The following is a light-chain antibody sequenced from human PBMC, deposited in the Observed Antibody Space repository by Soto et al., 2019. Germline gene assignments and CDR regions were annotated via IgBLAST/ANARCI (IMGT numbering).Light chain of an antibody. V-gene: IGLV1-51*01. Sequence: QSVMTQPPSVSAAPGQKVTISCSGSRSNIGGNSVSWYQQLPGTAPKLLIYDDNKRPSGIPDRFSGSKSGPSATLGITGFQTGDEADDYCGSWDSSLSAYVFGPGTKLTVL. CDR3: GSWDSSLSAYV. J-gene: IGLJ1*01. CDR1: RSNIGGNS. CDR2: DDN.